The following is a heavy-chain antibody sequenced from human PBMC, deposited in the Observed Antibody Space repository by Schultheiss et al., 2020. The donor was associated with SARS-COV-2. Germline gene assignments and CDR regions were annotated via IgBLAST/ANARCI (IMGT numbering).Heavy chain of an antibody. CDR1: GGSISSGGYY. CDR3: ARDHLILVVPAATLYYYYGMDV. D-gene: IGHD2-2*01. J-gene: IGHJ6*02. Sequence: SQTLSLTCTVSGGSISSGGYYWSWIRQHPGKGLEWIGYIYYSGSTYYNPSLKSRVTISVDTSKNQFSLKLSSVTAADTAVYYCARDHLILVVPAATLYYYYGMDVWGQGTTVTVSS. V-gene: IGHV4-31*03. CDR2: IYYSGST.